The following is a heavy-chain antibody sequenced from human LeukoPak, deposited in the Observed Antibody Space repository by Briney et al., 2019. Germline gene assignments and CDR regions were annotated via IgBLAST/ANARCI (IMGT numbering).Heavy chain of an antibody. J-gene: IGHJ4*02. CDR3: ARRSNYYDSSGYFVSFDY. CDR1: GGSISSGGYY. D-gene: IGHD3-22*01. V-gene: IGHV4-31*03. CDR2: IYYSGST. Sequence: SQTLSLTCTVSGGSISSGGYYWSWIRQHPGKGLEWIGYIYYSGSTYYSPSLKSRVTISVDTSKNQFSLKLSPVTAADTAVYYCARRSNYYDSSGYFVSFDYWGQGTLVTVSS.